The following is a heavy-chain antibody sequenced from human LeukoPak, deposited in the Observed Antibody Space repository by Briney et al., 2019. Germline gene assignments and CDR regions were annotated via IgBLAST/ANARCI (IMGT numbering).Heavy chain of an antibody. CDR3: AKGSLGYCSGGSCY. V-gene: IGHV3-23*01. J-gene: IGHJ4*02. CDR2: ISGSGGST. Sequence: PGGSLRLSCAASGFTFSSYGMHWVRQAPGKGLEWVSAISGSGGSTYYADSVKGRFTISRDNSKNTLYLQMNSLRAEDTAVYYCAKGSLGYCSGGSCYWGQGTLVTVSS. CDR1: GFTFSSYG. D-gene: IGHD2-15*01.